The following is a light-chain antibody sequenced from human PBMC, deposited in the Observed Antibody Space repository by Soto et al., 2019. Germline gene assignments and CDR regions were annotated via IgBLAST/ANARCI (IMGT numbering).Light chain of an antibody. CDR3: QQYGT. J-gene: IGKJ1*01. CDR2: KAS. CDR1: QSISSW. V-gene: IGKV1-5*03. Sequence: DIQMTQSPSTLSASVGDRVTITCRASQSISSWLAWYQQKPGKAPKLLIYKASSLESGVPSRFSGSGSGTEFTLTISSLQPDDFATYYCQQYGTFGQGTKVKSN.